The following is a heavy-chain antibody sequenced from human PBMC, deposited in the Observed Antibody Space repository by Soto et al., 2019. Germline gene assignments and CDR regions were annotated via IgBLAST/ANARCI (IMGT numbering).Heavy chain of an antibody. CDR1: GYTFTSYG. CDR2: ISAYNGNT. J-gene: IGHJ6*03. Sequence: ASVKVSCKASGYTFTSYGISWVRQAPGQGLEWMGWISAYNGNTNYAQKLQGRVTMTTDTSTSTAYMELRSLRSDDTAVYYCARDRGGRDYVHYYYYHLAVSGKGTTVTVSS. V-gene: IGHV1-18*01. CDR3: ARDRGGRDYVHYYYYHLAV. D-gene: IGHD4-17*01.